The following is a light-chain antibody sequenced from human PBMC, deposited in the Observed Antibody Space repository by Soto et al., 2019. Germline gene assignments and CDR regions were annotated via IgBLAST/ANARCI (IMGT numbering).Light chain of an antibody. Sequence: ETVLTQSPATLSLSPGERATLSCRASQNVNRYVAWYQQKPGQAPRLLIYDASTRAAGVPARFSGSGSGTDFSLSISSLEPKDFAVYYCQEHNSFGGGTKVQIK. CDR2: DAS. CDR1: QNVNRY. CDR3: QEHNS. J-gene: IGKJ4*01. V-gene: IGKV3-11*01.